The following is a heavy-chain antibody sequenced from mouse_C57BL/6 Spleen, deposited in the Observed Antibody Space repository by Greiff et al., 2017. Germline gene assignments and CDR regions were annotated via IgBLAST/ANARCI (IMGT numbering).Heavy chain of an antibody. Sequence: QVQLQQPGAELVKPGASVQLSCKASGYTFTSYWMHWVKQRPGQGLEWIGMIHPNSGSTTYNEKFKSKATLTVDKSSSTAYMQLSSLTSEDSAVYYCARLRYYGSILYYYAMDYWGQRTTVTVST. J-gene: IGHJ4*01. CDR3: ARLRYYGSILYYYAMDY. D-gene: IGHD1-1*01. V-gene: IGHV1-64*01. CDR2: IHPNSGST. CDR1: GYTFTSYW.